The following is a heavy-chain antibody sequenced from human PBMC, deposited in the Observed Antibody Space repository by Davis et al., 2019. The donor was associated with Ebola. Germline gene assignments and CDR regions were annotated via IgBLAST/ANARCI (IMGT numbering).Heavy chain of an antibody. CDR3: AKGGSGWPSDYSYGMGV. V-gene: IGHV3-23*01. J-gene: IGHJ6*04. D-gene: IGHD6-19*01. CDR2: ITSSGGST. CDR1: GFTFSSYA. Sequence: GESLKISCAASGFTFSSYAMTWARQAPGKGLEWVSAITSSGGSTYYADSVKGRFTISRDNSKNTLYLQMNSLRVEDTAVYYCAKGGSGWPSDYSYGMGVWGKGTTVTVSS.